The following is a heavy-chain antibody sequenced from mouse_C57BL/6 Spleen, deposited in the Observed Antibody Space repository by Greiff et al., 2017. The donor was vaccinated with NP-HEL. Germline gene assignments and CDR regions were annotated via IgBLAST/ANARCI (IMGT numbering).Heavy chain of an antibody. CDR3: ARPYYSNLYYAMDY. CDR2: IHPNSGST. D-gene: IGHD2-5*01. V-gene: IGHV1-64*01. J-gene: IGHJ4*01. Sequence: VQLQQPGAELVKPGASVKLSCKASGYTFTSYWMHWVKQRPGQGLEWIGMIHPNSGSTNYNEKFKSKATLTVDKSSSTAYMQLSSLTSEDSAVYYCARPYYSNLYYAMDYWGQGTSVTVSS. CDR1: GYTFTSYW.